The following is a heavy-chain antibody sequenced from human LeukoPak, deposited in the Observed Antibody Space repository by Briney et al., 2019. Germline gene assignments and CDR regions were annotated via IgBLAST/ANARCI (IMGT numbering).Heavy chain of an antibody. CDR2: IRYDGSNK. CDR1: GFTFSSYG. CDR3: ASRSYYGSGSLHFDY. D-gene: IGHD3-10*01. V-gene: IGHV3-30*02. Sequence: GGSLRLSCAASGFTFSSYGMHWVRQAPGKGLEWVAFIRYDGSNKYYADSVKGRFTISRDNSKNTLYLQMNSLRAEDTAVYYCASRSYYGSGSLHFDYWGQGTLVTVSS. J-gene: IGHJ4*02.